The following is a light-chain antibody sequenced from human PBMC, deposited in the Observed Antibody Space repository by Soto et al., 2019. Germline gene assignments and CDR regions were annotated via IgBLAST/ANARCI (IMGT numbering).Light chain of an antibody. CDR2: AAF. J-gene: IGKJ1*01. CDR3: QKYNSAPWT. CDR1: QGISNY. V-gene: IGKV1-27*01. Sequence: DIKMNQSPSSLSASVGDRVTITCRASQGISNYLAWYQQKPGKVPKVLIYAAFTLQSGVPSRFSGSGSGTDFTLTISSLQPEDVATYYCQKYNSAPWTFGQGTKVEIK.